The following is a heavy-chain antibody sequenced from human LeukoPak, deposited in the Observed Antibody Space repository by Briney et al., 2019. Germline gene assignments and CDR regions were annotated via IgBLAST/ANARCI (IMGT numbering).Heavy chain of an antibody. CDR3: ARWYNGSYAGGYYYYGMDV. D-gene: IGHD1-26*01. CDR2: ISSSSSYI. J-gene: IGHJ6*02. Sequence: PGGSLRLSCAASGFTFSSYSMNWVRQAPGKGLEWVSSISSSSSYIYYADSVKGRFTISRDNAKNSLYLQMNSLRAGDTAVYYCARWYNGSYAGGYYYYGMDVWGQGTTATVSS. CDR1: GFTFSSYS. V-gene: IGHV3-21*01.